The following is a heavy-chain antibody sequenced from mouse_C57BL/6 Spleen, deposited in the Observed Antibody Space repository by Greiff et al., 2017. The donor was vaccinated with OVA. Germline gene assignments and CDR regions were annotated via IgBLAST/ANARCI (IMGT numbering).Heavy chain of an antibody. CDR3: ERLHPLYYAMDY. Sequence: VQLKQSGPELVKPGASVKIPCKASGYTFTDYNMDWVKQSHGKSLEWIGDINPNNGGTIYNQKFKGKATLTVDKSSSTAYMEFRSLPSEDTAVYDCERLHPLYYAMDYWGQGTSGTVSS. D-gene: IGHD2-12*01. CDR2: INPNNGGT. J-gene: IGHJ4*01. CDR1: GYTFTDYN. V-gene: IGHV1-18*01.